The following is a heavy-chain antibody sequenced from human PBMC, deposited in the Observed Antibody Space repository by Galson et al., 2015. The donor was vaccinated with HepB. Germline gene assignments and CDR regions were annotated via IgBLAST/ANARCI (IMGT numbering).Heavy chain of an antibody. CDR2: IRYDGSNK. D-gene: IGHD3-22*01. Sequence: SLRLSCAASGFTFSSYGMHWVRQAPGKGLEWVAFIRYDGSNKYYADSVKGRFTISRDNSKNTLYLQMNSLRAEDTAVYYCAKAIGSSGLKYYHGMDVWGQGTTVTVSS. V-gene: IGHV3-30*02. CDR3: AKAIGSSGLKYYHGMDV. CDR1: GFTFSSYG. J-gene: IGHJ6*02.